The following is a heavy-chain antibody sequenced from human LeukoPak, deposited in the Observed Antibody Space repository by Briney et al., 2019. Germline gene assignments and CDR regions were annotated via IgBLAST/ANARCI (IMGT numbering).Heavy chain of an antibody. Sequence: PSETLSLTGTVSGGSISSSSYYWGWIRQPPGKGLEWIGSIYYSGSTYYNPSLKIRVTISVDTSKDQFSLKLSSVTAADTAVYYCARHSLVATIFDYWGQGTLVTVSS. CDR2: IYYSGST. CDR3: ARHSLVATIFDY. V-gene: IGHV4-39*01. D-gene: IGHD5-24*01. CDR1: GGSISSSSYY. J-gene: IGHJ4*02.